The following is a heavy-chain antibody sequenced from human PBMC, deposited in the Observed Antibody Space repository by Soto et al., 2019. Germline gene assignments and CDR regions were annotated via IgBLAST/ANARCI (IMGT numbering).Heavy chain of an antibody. CDR2: IYYSGST. J-gene: IGHJ6*02. CDR1: GGSISSGGYY. V-gene: IGHV4-31*03. Sequence: SETLSLTCTVSGGSISSGGYYWSWIRQHPGKGLEWIGYIYYSGSTYYNPSLKSRVTISVDTSKNQFSLKLSSVTAADTAVYYCARADCSGGSCYSFLYYYGMDVWGQGTTVTVSS. D-gene: IGHD2-15*01. CDR3: ARADCSGGSCYSFLYYYGMDV.